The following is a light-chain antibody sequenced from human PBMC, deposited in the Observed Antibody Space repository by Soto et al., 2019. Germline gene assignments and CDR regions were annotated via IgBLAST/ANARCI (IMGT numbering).Light chain of an antibody. CDR3: QQYGISPKT. V-gene: IGKV3-20*01. CDR2: GTT. J-gene: IGKJ1*01. Sequence: IVLPQSPCTLSLSAGERASLSGVASQSVNSLFFGWHQQKPGQAPRLLIYGTTNRAAGIPDRFSGSGSGTDFTLTISRLEPEDSAVYFCQQYGISPKTFGKGTKVDI. CDR1: QSVNSLF.